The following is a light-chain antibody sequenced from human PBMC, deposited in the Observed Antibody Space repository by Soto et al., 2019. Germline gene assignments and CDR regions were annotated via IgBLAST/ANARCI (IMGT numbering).Light chain of an antibody. CDR3: QQCSNWPT. CDR1: KSVGKY. CDR2: DVS. Sequence: IVLTQSHATLSFSPWYRSTLSARASKSVGKYLAWYQQKPGQLPRLLIYDVSNRATGIPARFSGTGSGTDFTLTISTLEPEDFAVYYCQQCSNWPTFGGGTKVDIK. V-gene: IGKV3-11*01. J-gene: IGKJ4*01.